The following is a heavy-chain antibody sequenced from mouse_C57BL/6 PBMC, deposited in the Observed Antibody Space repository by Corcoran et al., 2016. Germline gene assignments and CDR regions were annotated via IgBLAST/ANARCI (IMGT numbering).Heavy chain of an antibody. V-gene: IGHV1-18*01. J-gene: IGHJ2*01. Sequence: EVQLQQSGPELVKPGASVKIPCKASGYTFTDYNMDWVKQSHGKSLEWIGDINPNNGGTIYNQKFKGKATLTVDKSSSTAYMELRSLTSEDTAVYYCARSLTATFYGSSYVFDYWGQGTTLTVSS. CDR1: GYTFTDYN. CDR2: INPNNGGT. CDR3: ARSLTATFYGSSYVFDY. D-gene: IGHD1-1*01.